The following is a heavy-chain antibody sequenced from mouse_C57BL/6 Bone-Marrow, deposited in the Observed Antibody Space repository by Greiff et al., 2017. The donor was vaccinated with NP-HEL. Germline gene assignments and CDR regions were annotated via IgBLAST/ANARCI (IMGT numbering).Heavy chain of an antibody. V-gene: IGHV5-9-1*02. CDR2: ISSGGDYL. CDR3: TRDRLYAMDY. Sequence: EVMLVESGEGLVKPGGPLKLSCAASGFTFSSYAMSWVRQTPEKRLEWVAYISSGGDYLYYADTVQGRFTISRDNARNTLYLQMSSLKSEDTAMYYCTRDRLYAMDYWGQGTSVTVSS. CDR1: GFTFSSYA. J-gene: IGHJ4*01. D-gene: IGHD2-14*01.